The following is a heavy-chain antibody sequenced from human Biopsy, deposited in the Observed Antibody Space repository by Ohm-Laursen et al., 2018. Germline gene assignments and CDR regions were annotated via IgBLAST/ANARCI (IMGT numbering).Heavy chain of an antibody. J-gene: IGHJ4*02. CDR1: GGSIGSFF. V-gene: IGHV4-59*12. CDR3: ARVGAGAPSIDYFDY. CDR2: IYYSGST. D-gene: IGHD1-26*01. Sequence: PSDTLSLTCTVSGGSIGSFFWSWIRQPPGKGLEWIGYIYYSGSTNYNPSLRSRVTISVDRSKNQFSLELSSVIAADTAVYYCARVGAGAPSIDYFDYWGQGALVTVSS.